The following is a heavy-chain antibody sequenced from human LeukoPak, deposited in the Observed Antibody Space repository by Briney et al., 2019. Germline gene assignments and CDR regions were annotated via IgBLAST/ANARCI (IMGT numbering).Heavy chain of an antibody. Sequence: ASVKVSCKASGYTFTGYYTHWVRQAPGQGLEWMGRINPNSGGTNYAQKFQGRVTMTRDTSISTAYMELSRLRSDDTAVYYCARDLRYYGSGSYRYWEQGTLVTVSS. D-gene: IGHD3-10*01. J-gene: IGHJ4*02. V-gene: IGHV1-2*06. CDR3: ARDLRYYGSGSYRY. CDR2: INPNSGGT. CDR1: GYTFTGYY.